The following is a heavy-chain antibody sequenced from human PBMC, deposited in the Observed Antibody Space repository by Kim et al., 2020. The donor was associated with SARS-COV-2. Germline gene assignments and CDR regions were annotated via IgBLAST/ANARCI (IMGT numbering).Heavy chain of an antibody. CDR3: AREGYSYGYCWFDP. CDR2: IYYSGST. D-gene: IGHD5-18*01. J-gene: IGHJ5*02. CDR1: GGSISSSSYY. V-gene: IGHV4-39*02. Sequence: SETLSLTCTVSGGSISSSSYYWGWIRQPPGKGLEWIGSIYYSGSTYYNPSLKSRVTISVDTSKNQFSLKLSSVTAADTAVYYCAREGYSYGYCWFDPWGQGTLVTVSS.